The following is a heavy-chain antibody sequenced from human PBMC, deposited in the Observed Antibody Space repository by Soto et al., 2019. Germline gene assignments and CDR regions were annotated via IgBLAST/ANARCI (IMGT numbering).Heavy chain of an antibody. D-gene: IGHD2-15*01. CDR1: GGSVNGYY. Sequence: SETLSLTCAVYGGSVNGYYWNWIRQPPGKGLEWIGEINHTGGTHYNPSLKSRVTMSVDTSKNQFSLRLSSVTAADTAVYYCAKDQASGQGSFDSWGQGTLVTVSS. CDR2: INHTGGT. V-gene: IGHV4-34*01. J-gene: IGHJ4*02. CDR3: AKDQASGQGSFDS.